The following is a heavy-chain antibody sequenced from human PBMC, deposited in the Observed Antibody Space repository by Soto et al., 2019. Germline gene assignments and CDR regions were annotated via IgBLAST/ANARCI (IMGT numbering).Heavy chain of an antibody. J-gene: IGHJ4*02. Sequence: PSETLSLTCAVSGGSISSGGYSWSWIRQPPGKGLEWIGYIYHSGSTYYNPSLKSRITVNPDTSKNHFSLQLTSVTPDDTAVYYCARGVAGSGFDLWGQGTLVTVSS. D-gene: IGHD6-19*01. CDR2: IYHSGST. CDR1: GGSISSGGYS. CDR3: ARGVAGSGFDL. V-gene: IGHV4-30-2*05.